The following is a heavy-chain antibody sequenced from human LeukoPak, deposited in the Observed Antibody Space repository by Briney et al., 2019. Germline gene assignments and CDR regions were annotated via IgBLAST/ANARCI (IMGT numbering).Heavy chain of an antibody. J-gene: IGHJ4*02. CDR1: GGSFSGYY. D-gene: IGHD3-22*01. Sequence: PSETLSLTCAVDGGSFSGYYCSWVRQPPGKGLEWLGEINHSGSTNYNPSLKSRVTISVDTSKNQFSLKLSSVTAADTAVYYCARRNYDSSGYYYPDYWGQGTLVTVSS. CDR2: INHSGST. V-gene: IGHV4-34*01. CDR3: ARRNYDSSGYYYPDY.